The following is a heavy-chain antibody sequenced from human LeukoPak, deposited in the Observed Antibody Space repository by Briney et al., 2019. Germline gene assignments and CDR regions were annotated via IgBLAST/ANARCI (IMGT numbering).Heavy chain of an antibody. CDR3: ARGSMVRGVEY. J-gene: IGHJ4*02. V-gene: IGHV3-33*08. D-gene: IGHD3-10*01. CDR2: IWYDGSNK. CDR1: GFTFSSYG. Sequence: PGGSLRLSCAASGFTFSSYGMHWVRQAPGKGLEWVAVIWYDGSNKYYADSVKGRFTISRDNSKNTLYLQMNSLRAEDTAVYYCARGSMVRGVEYWGQGTLVTVSS.